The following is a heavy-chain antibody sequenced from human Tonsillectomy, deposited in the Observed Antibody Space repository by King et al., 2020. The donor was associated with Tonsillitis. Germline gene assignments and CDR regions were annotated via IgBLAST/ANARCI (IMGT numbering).Heavy chain of an antibody. CDR3: ARRNYYDSPLGAFYI. J-gene: IGHJ3*02. Sequence: QLVQSGAEVKKPGSSVKVSCKASGGTFSSYAISWVRQAPGQGLEWMGGIIPIFGTANYEQKFQGSVRITADESTSTAYMELSSLRSEVTAVYYCARRNYYDSPLGAFYICGQGTMVTVSS. CDR1: GGTFSSYA. CDR2: IIPIFGTA. V-gene: IGHV1-69*01. D-gene: IGHD3-22*01.